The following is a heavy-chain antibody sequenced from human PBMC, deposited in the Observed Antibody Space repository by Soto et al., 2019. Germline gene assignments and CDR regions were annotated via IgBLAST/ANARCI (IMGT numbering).Heavy chain of an antibody. D-gene: IGHD6-19*01. CDR1: GGTFSSYA. J-gene: IGHJ4*02. CDR3: ARDKYSSGWGDY. Sequence: QVQLVQSGAEVNKPGSSLKVSCKASGGTFSSYAISWVREAPGQGLEWMGGIIPIFGTANYAQKFQGRVTITADESTSTAYMELSSLRSEDTAVYYCARDKYSSGWGDYWGQGTLVTVSS. CDR2: IIPIFGTA. V-gene: IGHV1-69*01.